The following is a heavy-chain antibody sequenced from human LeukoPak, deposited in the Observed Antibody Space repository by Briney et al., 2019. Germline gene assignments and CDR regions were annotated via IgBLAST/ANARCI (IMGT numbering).Heavy chain of an antibody. J-gene: IGHJ4*02. CDR3: ARAGLYSSSWYYFDY. CDR2: ISSNGGST. CDR1: GFTFSSYA. D-gene: IGHD6-13*01. V-gene: IGHV3-64*01. Sequence: GGSLRLSCAASGFTFSSYAMHWVRQAPGKGLEYVSAISSNGGSTYYANSVKGRFTISRDNSKNTLYLQMNSLRAEDTAVYYCARAGLYSSSWYYFDYWGQGTLVTVSS.